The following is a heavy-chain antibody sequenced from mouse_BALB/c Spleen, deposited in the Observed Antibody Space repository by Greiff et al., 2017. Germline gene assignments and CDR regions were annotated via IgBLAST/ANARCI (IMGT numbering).Heavy chain of an antibody. Sequence: EVKLVESGGGLVQPGGSLKLSCAASGFTFSSYTMSWVRQTPEKRLEWVAYISNGGGSTYYPDTVKGRFTISRDNAKNTLYLQRSSLKSEDTAMYYCARRAGYDAMDDWGQGTSVTVSS. J-gene: IGHJ4*01. V-gene: IGHV5-12-2*01. CDR1: GFTFSSYT. CDR2: ISNGGGST. CDR3: ARRAGYDAMDD.